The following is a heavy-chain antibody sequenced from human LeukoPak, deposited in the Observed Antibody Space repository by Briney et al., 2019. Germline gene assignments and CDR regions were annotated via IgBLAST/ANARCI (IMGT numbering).Heavy chain of an antibody. Sequence: SVKVSCKDSGGTFSSYAISWVRQAPGQGLEWMGGIIPIFGTANYAQKFQGRVTITADESTSTAYMELSSLRSEDTAVYYCARDTLELRDGWFDPWGQGTLVTVSS. V-gene: IGHV1-69*13. J-gene: IGHJ5*02. CDR1: GGTFSSYA. D-gene: IGHD1-7*01. CDR2: IIPIFGTA. CDR3: ARDTLELRDGWFDP.